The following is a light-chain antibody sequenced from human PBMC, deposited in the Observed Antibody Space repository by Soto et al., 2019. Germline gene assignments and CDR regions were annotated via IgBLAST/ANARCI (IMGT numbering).Light chain of an antibody. V-gene: IGKV3-20*01. CDR2: GAS. Sequence: EMVLTQSPGTLSLSPGERATLSCRASQSVSSSYLAWYQQKPGQAPRLLIYGASSRATGIPDRFSGSGSGTDFTLTISRLEPEDFAVYYCQQYGSSPWTFGQGT. J-gene: IGKJ1*01. CDR1: QSVSSSY. CDR3: QQYGSSPWT.